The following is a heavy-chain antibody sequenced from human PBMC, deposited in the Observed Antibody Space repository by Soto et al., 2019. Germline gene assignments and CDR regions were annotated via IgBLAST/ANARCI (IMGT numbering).Heavy chain of an antibody. CDR2: ISYDGSDK. CDR1: GFTFNSYG. D-gene: IGHD2-21*01. CDR3: AKFLGQGTIPDY. J-gene: IGHJ4*02. Sequence: QVQLVESGGGVVQPGRSLRLSCAASGFTFNSYGMHWVRQAPGKGLEWVALISYDGSDKYYPDSVKGRSTISRDNSKNTLYLQMNSLRPEDTAVYYCAKFLGQGTIPDYWGQGTLVTVSS. V-gene: IGHV3-30*18.